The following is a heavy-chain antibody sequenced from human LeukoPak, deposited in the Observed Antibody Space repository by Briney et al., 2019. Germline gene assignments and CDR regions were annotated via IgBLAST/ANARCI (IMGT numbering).Heavy chain of an antibody. D-gene: IGHD6-25*01. CDR2: IYPRDSQI. V-gene: IGHV5-51*01. J-gene: IGHJ5*02. CDR3: ARHTKRPQAGWFDP. CDR1: GYNFTTYW. Sequence: GESLKISCTASGYNFTTYWIGWVRQMPGKGLEYMRIIYPRDSQIRYSPSFQGQVTISADKSISTAYLQWTSLKASDTAIYYCARHTKRPQAGWFDPWGQGTLVTVSS.